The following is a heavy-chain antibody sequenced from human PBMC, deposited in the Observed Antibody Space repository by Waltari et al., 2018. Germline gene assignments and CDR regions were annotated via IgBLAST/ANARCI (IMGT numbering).Heavy chain of an antibody. V-gene: IGHV1-69*12. J-gene: IGHJ5*02. CDR3: ARGRLLLHWFDP. CDR2: ILPILGTA. Sequence: QVQLVQSGAEVKKPGSSVKVSCKASGGTFSSYAISWVRQAPGQGLEWMGGILPILGTANCAQKFQGRVTITADESTSTAYMELSSLRSEDTAVYYCARGRLLLHWFDPWGQGTLVTVSS. CDR1: GGTFSSYA. D-gene: IGHD3-22*01.